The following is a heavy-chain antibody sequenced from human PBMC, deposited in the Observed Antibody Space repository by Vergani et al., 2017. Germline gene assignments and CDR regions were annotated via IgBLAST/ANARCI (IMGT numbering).Heavy chain of an antibody. V-gene: IGHV3-30*18. J-gene: IGHJ4*02. D-gene: IGHD3-10*01. CDR1: GFAFSNYG. CDR3: AKVSDNGGSDFDY. CDR2: ITNDGNNY. Sequence: QVQLVESGGGVVQPGRSLRLSCAASGFAFSNYGMHWVRQAPDKGLEWVAVITNDGNNYKYADSVKGRFTISRDNSKDTLYLQMNSLRGEDTAVYYCAKVSDNGGSDFDYWGQGTLVTVSS.